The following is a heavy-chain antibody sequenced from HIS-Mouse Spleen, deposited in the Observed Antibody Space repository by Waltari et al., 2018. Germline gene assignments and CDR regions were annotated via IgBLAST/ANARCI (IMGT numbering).Heavy chain of an antibody. CDR3: AREIPYSSSWYDRYFDL. D-gene: IGHD6-13*01. V-gene: IGHV4-39*07. CDR1: GGSISSSSYY. J-gene: IGHJ2*01. Sequence: QLQLQESGPGLVKPSETLSLTCTVSGGSISSSSYYWGWIRQPPGKGLEWIGSIYYSESTYYNPSLKSRVTISVDTSKNQFSLKLSSVTAADTAVYYCAREIPYSSSWYDRYFDLWGRGTLVTVSS. CDR2: IYYSEST.